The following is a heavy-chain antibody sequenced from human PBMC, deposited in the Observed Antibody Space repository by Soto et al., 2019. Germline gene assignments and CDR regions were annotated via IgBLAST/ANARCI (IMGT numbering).Heavy chain of an antibody. CDR2: ISWDGYGT. Sequence: SLRLSCAASVFTFDDYTMHWGRQAPGKGLEWVSLISWDGYGTYYADSVRGRFTISRDNSKNSMYLQMNSLRTEDTALYYCAKHPSNYEYYFHYWGQATLVNVSS. D-gene: IGHD4-4*01. J-gene: IGHJ4*02. CDR1: VFTFDDYT. CDR3: AKHPSNYEYYFHY. V-gene: IGHV3-43*01.